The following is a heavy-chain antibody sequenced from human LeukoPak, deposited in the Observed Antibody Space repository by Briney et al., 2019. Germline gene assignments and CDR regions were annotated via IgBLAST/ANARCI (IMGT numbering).Heavy chain of an antibody. Sequence: PGGSLRLSCAASGFTFSDYYMSWIRQAPGKGLEWVSWISSSGSTIYYADSVKGRFTISRDNAKNSLFLQMNSLRAEDTAVYYCARRAYSSGWYFFDYWGQGTLVTVSS. D-gene: IGHD6-19*01. J-gene: IGHJ4*02. CDR1: GFTFSDYY. V-gene: IGHV3-11*01. CDR2: ISSSGSTI. CDR3: ARRAYSSGWYFFDY.